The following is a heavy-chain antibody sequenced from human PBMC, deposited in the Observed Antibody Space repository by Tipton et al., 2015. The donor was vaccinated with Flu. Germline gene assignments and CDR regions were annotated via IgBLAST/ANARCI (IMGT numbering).Heavy chain of an antibody. Sequence: SLRLSCAASGFTFSSYWMTGVRQAPGKGLEWVANIKQDGSEKYYVDSVKGRFTISRDNAKNSLYLQMSSLRAEDTAVYYCARDRGADDYWGQGTLVTVSS. CDR2: IKQDGSEK. D-gene: IGHD3-10*01. V-gene: IGHV3-7*01. J-gene: IGHJ4*02. CDR1: GFTFSSYW. CDR3: ARDRGADDY.